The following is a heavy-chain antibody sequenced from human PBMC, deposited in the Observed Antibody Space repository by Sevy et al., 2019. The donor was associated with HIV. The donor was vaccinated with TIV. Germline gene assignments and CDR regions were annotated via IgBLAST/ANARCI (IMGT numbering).Heavy chain of an antibody. V-gene: IGHV1-69*13. CDR3: ARGGGAVDHGMDV. D-gene: IGHD2-21*01. Sequence: ASVKVSCKASGGTFSSYDINWVRQAPGQGLEWMGQIIPIFGTSSYAHNFQGRVTITADESTSTAYMDLSSLRSEDTAVYYCARGGGAVDHGMDVWGQGTTVTVS. J-gene: IGHJ6*02. CDR1: GGTFSSYD. CDR2: IIPIFGTS.